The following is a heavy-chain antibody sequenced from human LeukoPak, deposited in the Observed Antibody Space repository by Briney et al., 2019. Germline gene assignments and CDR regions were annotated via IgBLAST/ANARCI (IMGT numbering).Heavy chain of an antibody. V-gene: IGHV3-66*02. D-gene: IGHD3-10*01. CDR3: ARGSGSYGYYYMDV. CDR1: GFTFSSNY. CDR2: IYSGSST. Sequence: GGSLRLSCAASGFTFSSNYMSWVRQAPGEGLEWVSVIYSGSSTYYGDSVKRRFTISRDNSKNTLYLQMNSLRAEDTAVYYCARGSGSYGYYYMDVWGKGTTVTVSS. J-gene: IGHJ6*03.